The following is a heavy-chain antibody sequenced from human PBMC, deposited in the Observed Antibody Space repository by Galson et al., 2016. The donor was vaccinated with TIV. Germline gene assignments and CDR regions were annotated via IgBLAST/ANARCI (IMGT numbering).Heavy chain of an antibody. Sequence: SLRLSCATSGFAASGIYGSWVRQAPGKGLEWVSIIYPSGDTYYTGPMKGRFTISRDNSKNTLYLQMSNLRPEDTAVYFCATATVPNLGDYWGQGVLVTVSS. J-gene: IGHJ4*02. CDR2: IYPSGDT. CDR3: ATATVPNLGDY. V-gene: IGHV3-53*05. D-gene: IGHD4-17*01. CDR1: GFAASGIY.